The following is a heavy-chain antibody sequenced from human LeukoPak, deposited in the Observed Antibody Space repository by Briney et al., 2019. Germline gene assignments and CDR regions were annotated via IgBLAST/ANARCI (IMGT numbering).Heavy chain of an antibody. CDR2: IIPIFGTA. V-gene: IGHV1-69*13. Sequence: GASVKVSCKASGGTFSSYAISWVRQAPGQGLEWMGGIIPIFGTANYAQKFQGRVTITADESTSTAYMELSSLRSDDTAVYYCARNYDSSGYYPPNYYYYYYMDVWGKGTTVTISS. J-gene: IGHJ6*03. CDR3: ARNYDSSGYYPPNYYYYYYMDV. CDR1: GGTFSSYA. D-gene: IGHD3-22*01.